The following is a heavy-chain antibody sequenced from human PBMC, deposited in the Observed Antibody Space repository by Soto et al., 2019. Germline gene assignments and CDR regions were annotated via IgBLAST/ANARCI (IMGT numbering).Heavy chain of an antibody. CDR1: EFSLSTSGVG. CDR2: IYWDDDK. J-gene: IGHJ3*02. V-gene: IGHV2-5*02. D-gene: IGHD3-16*02. CDR3: STSYTTFPYYAFDI. Sequence: VSGPTLVNPTQTLTLTCTFSEFSLSTSGVGVGWIRQPPGKALEWLALIYWDDDKRYSPSLKSRLTITKDTSKNQVVLTMTNMDPVDTATYYCSTSYTTFPYYAFDIWGQGTMVTVSS.